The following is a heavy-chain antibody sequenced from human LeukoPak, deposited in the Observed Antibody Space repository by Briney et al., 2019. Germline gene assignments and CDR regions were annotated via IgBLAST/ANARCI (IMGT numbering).Heavy chain of an antibody. V-gene: IGHV4-59*08. CDR1: GGSISRYY. J-gene: IGHJ5*02. D-gene: IGHD3-22*01. Sequence: SETLSLTCTVSGGSISRYYWSWIRQPPGKGLEWIGYIYYSGSTNYNPSLKSRVTISVDRSKNQFYLELTSVTAADTAVYYCARQTEKYDGGGYYYGFDPWGQGTLVTVSS. CDR2: IYYSGST. CDR3: ARQTEKYDGGGYYYGFDP.